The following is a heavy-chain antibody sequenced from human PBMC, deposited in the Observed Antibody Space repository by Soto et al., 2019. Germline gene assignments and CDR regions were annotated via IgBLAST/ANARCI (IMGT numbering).Heavy chain of an antibody. V-gene: IGHV4-38-2*01. Sequence: AATXSLTCAFSGYSIIIGDYFCWIRQPPGKGLEWIGSIYHSGRTYYNPSLKSRLTISLDTSKNQFSLKLTSVTAAETALYFCENTSGRFPYWGQGTLVTVSS. D-gene: IGHD1-26*01. J-gene: IGHJ4*02. CDR3: ENTSGRFPY. CDR1: GYSIIIGDY. CDR2: IYHSGRT.